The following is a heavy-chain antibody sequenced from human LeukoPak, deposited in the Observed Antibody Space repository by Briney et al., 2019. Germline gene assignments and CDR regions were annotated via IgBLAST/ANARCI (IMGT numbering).Heavy chain of an antibody. CDR1: GFTFSSYG. CDR2: IWYDGSNK. Sequence: PGGSLRLSCAASGFTFSSYGMHWVRQAPGKGLEWVAVIWYDGSNKYYADSVKGRFTISRYNSKNTLYLQMNSLRAEDTAVYYCARDLRITMIVVGHPQEGYYMDVWGIGTTVTVSS. J-gene: IGHJ6*03. D-gene: IGHD3-22*01. V-gene: IGHV3-33*01. CDR3: ARDLRITMIVVGHPQEGYYMDV.